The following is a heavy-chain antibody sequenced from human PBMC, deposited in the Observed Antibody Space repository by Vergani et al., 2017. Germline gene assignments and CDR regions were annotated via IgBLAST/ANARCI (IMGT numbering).Heavy chain of an antibody. CDR2: ISGSGGST. D-gene: IGHD3-22*01. CDR1: GFTFSSYA. V-gene: IGHV3-23*01. Sequence: EVQLLESGGGLVQPGGSLRLSCAASGFTFSSYAMSWVRQAPGKGLEWVSAISGSGGSTYYADSVKGRFTISRDNSKNTLYLQMNSLRAEDTAVYYCAKIQARSSGYYYKGHDAIDIWGQGTMVTVSS. CDR3: AKIQARSSGYYYKGHDAIDI. J-gene: IGHJ3*02.